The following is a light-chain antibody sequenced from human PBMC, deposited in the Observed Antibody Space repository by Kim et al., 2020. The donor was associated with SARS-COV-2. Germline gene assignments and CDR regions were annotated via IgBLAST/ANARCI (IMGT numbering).Light chain of an antibody. CDR1: QSVSSN. V-gene: IGKV3-15*01. CDR2: GAS. J-gene: IGKJ1*01. CDR3: QQYNNWPPGT. Sequence: EIVMTQSPATLSVSPGERATLSCRASQSVSSNLAWYQQKPGQAPRLLIYGASTRATGIPARFSGSGSGTEFTLTISSLQSEEFAVYYCQQYNNWPPGTFGQGTKVDIK.